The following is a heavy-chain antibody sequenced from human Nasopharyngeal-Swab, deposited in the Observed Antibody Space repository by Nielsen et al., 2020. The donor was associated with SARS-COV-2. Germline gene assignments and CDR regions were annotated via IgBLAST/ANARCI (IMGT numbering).Heavy chain of an antibody. Sequence: VRQAPGKGLEWVSGISWNSGSIGYADSVKGRFTTSRDNAKNSLYLQMNSLRAEDTALYYCAKGRSGSYDAFDIWGQGTMVTVSS. D-gene: IGHD3-10*01. CDR2: ISWNSGSI. V-gene: IGHV3-9*01. J-gene: IGHJ3*02. CDR3: AKGRSGSYDAFDI.